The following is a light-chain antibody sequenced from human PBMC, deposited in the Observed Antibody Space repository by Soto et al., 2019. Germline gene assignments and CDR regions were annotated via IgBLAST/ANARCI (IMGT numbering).Light chain of an antibody. CDR1: SSNIGAGYD. Sequence: QSVLTQPPSVSGAPGQRVTISCTGSSSNIGAGYDVHWYQQLPGTAPKLLIYGNSNRPSGVPDRFSGSKSGTSASLAITGLHAEDEADYYCQAHDSSLIGWVFGGGTKLTVL. CDR3: QAHDSSLIGWV. J-gene: IGLJ3*02. CDR2: GNS. V-gene: IGLV1-40*01.